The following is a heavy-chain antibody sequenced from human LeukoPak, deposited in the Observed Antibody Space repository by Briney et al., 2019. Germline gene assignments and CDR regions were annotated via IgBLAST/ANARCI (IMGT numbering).Heavy chain of an antibody. J-gene: IGHJ4*02. Sequence: GGSLRLSCAASGFTFSRAYMSWVRQAPGKGLEWVGRIKSKIDGGTTDYSAPVKGRFTISRDDSRNTLYLQMNSLKTDDTAVYYCTTDAGYSSGWYNYWGQGTLVTVSS. CDR1: GFTFSRAY. CDR2: IKSKIDGGTT. V-gene: IGHV3-15*01. D-gene: IGHD6-13*01. CDR3: TTDAGYSSGWYNY.